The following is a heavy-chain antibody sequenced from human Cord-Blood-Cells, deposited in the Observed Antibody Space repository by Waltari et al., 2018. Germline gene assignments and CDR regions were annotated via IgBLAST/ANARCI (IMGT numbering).Heavy chain of an antibody. D-gene: IGHD3-3*01. CDR3: ARAGDLEWLLFDY. CDR1: GGSISSGAYY. V-gene: IGHV4-31*03. Sequence: QVQLQESGPGLVKPSQTLSLTCTVSGGSISSGAYYWSWIRQHPGKGLEWIGYIYYSGSTYYNPSLKSRVTISVDTSKNQFSLKLSSVTAADTAVYYCARAGDLEWLLFDYWGQGTLVTVSS. J-gene: IGHJ4*02. CDR2: IYYSGST.